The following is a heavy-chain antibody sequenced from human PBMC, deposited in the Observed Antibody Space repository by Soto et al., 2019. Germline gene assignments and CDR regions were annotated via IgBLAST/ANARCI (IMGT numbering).Heavy chain of an antibody. CDR2: VSHDGRNT. D-gene: IGHD6-19*01. Sequence: VQLVESGGGVVQPGRSLRLSCAASGFTFSDYAMHWVRQAPGKGLEWVAVVSHDGRNTHYADSVQGRFTISRDSSKNTVSLEMTSPRAEDTAVYYCAKGGRQWLVTSDFNYWGQGALGTVSS. J-gene: IGHJ4*02. CDR1: GFTFSDYA. V-gene: IGHV3-30*18. CDR3: AKGGRQWLVTSDFNY.